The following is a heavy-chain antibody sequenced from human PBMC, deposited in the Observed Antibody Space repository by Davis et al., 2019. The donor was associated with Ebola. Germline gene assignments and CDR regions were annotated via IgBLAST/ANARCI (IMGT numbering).Heavy chain of an antibody. V-gene: IGHV4-59*08. CDR1: GGSIGTYY. J-gene: IGHJ4*02. D-gene: IGHD3-22*01. CDR2: IYYTGRT. Sequence: SETLSLTCTVSGGSIGTYYWSWIRQPPGKGLEWIGYIYYTGRTNYNPSLKSRVTMSVDTSKNQFSLKVTSVTAADTAMYYCARLPVYQSSGSAVDYWGQGTLVTVSS. CDR3: ARLPVYQSSGSAVDY.